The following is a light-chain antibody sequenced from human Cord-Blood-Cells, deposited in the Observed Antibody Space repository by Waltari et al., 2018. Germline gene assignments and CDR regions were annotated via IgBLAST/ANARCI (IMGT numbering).Light chain of an antibody. J-gene: IGLJ2*01. Sequence: QSALTQPRSVSGSPGPSVTISCTGTSSDVGGYNYVSWYQQHPGKAPELMIYDVSKRPSGVPDRFSGSKSGNTASRTISGLQAEDEADYYCCSYAGSYTLVFGGGTKLTVL. V-gene: IGLV2-11*01. CDR1: SSDVGGYNY. CDR3: CSYAGSYTLV. CDR2: DVS.